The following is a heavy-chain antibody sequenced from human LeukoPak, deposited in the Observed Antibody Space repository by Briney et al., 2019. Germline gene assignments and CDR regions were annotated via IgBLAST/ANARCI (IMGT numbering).Heavy chain of an antibody. D-gene: IGHD5-24*01. Sequence: GEPLKISGKGSGYSFTSYWIGGVRQMPGKGLEWMGIIYPGDSDTRYSPSFQGQVTSSADKSISTAYLQWSSLKASDTAMYYCARQPSGDGYKNWGQGTLVTVSS. J-gene: IGHJ4*02. CDR1: GYSFTSYW. CDR3: ARQPSGDGYKN. CDR2: IYPGDSDT. V-gene: IGHV5-51*01.